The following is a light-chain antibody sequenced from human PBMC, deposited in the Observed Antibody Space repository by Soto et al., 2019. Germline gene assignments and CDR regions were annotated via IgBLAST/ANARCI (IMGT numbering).Light chain of an antibody. CDR3: QHYAGSPRYT. J-gene: IGKJ2*01. V-gene: IGKV3-20*01. CDR2: AAS. CDR1: RSFASSY. Sequence: EIVLTQSPVTLSLSPGERATLSCRASRSFASSYLGWYQQKPGQAPRLLIYAASTRATGVPDRFSGSGSARDFTLTISRLESEDSAVYYCQHYAGSPRYTFGQATKLEIK.